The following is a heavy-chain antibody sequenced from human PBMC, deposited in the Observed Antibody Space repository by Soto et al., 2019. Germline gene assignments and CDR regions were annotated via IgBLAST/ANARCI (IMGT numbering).Heavy chain of an antibody. D-gene: IGHD3-3*01. J-gene: IGHJ5*02. CDR2: ISSSSSTI. CDR1: GFTFSSYD. CDR3: ARESRFLEWLSLNWFDP. Sequence: PGGSLRLSCAASGFTFSSYDMTWVRQAPGKGLEWVSYISSSSSTIYYADSVKGRFTISRDNAKNSLYLQMNSLRDEDTAVYYCARESRFLEWLSLNWFDPWGQGTLVTV. V-gene: IGHV3-48*02.